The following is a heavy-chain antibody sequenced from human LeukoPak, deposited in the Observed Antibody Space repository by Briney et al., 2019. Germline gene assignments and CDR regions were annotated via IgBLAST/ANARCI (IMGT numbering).Heavy chain of an antibody. D-gene: IGHD2-2*01. J-gene: IGHJ2*01. CDR3: ARGGKVVVPAAYFDL. CDR2: IIPIFGTA. Sequence: SVKVSCKASGGTVGSYAISWVRQAPGQGLEWMGGIIPIFGTANYAQKFQGRVTITADESTSTAYMELSSLRSEDTAVYYCARGGKVVVPAAYFDLWGRGTLVTVSS. CDR1: GGTVGSYA. V-gene: IGHV1-69*01.